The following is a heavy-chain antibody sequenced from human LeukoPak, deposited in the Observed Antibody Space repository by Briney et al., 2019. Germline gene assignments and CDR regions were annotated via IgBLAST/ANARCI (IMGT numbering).Heavy chain of an antibody. J-gene: IGHJ4*02. CDR1: GFTFSTYW. CDR3: AREYSGYGIDY. Sequence: GGSLRLSCVASGFTFSTYWMSWARQAPGKRPEWVAYIKQDGSEKDYVDSVKGRFTISRDNAKNSLYLQMNSLRAEDTAVYYCAREYSGYGIDYWGQGTLVTVSS. V-gene: IGHV3-7*03. CDR2: IKQDGSEK. D-gene: IGHD5-12*01.